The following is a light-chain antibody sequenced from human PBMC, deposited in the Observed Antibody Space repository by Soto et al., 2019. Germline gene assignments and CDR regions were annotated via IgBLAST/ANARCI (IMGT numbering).Light chain of an antibody. V-gene: IGKV1-39*01. CDR2: ATS. CDR1: QNIRSY. Sequence: DIEMTQSPSSLSSSVGDRVTITCRTSQNIRSYLNWYQQRPGKAPKLLIYATSSLQSGVPSRFSGSGSGTEFTLTISSLQSEDFAVYYCQQYNNWPRTFGQGTKVDIK. CDR3: QQYNNWPRT. J-gene: IGKJ1*01.